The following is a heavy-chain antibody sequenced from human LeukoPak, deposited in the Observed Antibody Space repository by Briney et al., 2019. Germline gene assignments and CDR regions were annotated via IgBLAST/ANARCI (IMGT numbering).Heavy chain of an antibody. V-gene: IGHV4-59*01. CDR3: ARVAGRTNWFDP. Sequence: PSETLSLTCTVSGGSMSSYYWSWIRQPPGKGLEWIGYIYYSGRTNYNPSLKSRVTIPVDTSKNQFSLKLSSVTAADTAAYYCARVAGRTNWFDPWGQGTLVTVSS. CDR2: IYYSGRT. J-gene: IGHJ5*02. D-gene: IGHD1-1*01. CDR1: GGSMSSYY.